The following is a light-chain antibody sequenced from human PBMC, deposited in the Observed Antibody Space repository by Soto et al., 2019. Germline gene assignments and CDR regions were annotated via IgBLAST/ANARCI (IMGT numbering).Light chain of an antibody. CDR3: QQRSNWPPRFT. CDR2: DAS. Sequence: EIVLTQSPATLSLSPGERATLSCRASQSVSSYLAWYQQKPGQAPRLLIYDASNRATGIPARFSGSGSGTDFTHSISSLEPEDFAVYHCQQRSNWPPRFTFGPGTKVDIK. J-gene: IGKJ3*01. CDR1: QSVSSY. V-gene: IGKV3-11*01.